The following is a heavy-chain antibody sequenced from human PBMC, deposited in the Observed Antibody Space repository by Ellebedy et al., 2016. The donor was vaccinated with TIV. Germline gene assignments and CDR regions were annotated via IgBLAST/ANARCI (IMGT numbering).Heavy chain of an antibody. J-gene: IGHJ4*02. V-gene: IGHV3-23*01. Sequence: GESLKISCAASGISLRSYAMSWVRQAPGKGLEWVSTIGGTGGTTYYRESVKGRFTVSRDTSRNTLYLQMNSLRAEDTAVYYCVRDRYDSDLDYWGQGTLVTVSS. CDR2: IGGTGGTT. D-gene: IGHD3-22*01. CDR1: GISLRSYA. CDR3: VRDRYDSDLDY.